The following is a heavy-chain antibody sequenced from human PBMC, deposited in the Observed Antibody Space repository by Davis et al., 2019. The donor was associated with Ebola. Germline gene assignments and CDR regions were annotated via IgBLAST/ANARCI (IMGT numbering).Heavy chain of an antibody. CDR1: GISFTSYW. D-gene: IGHD2-8*02. V-gene: IGHV5-51*01. Sequence: GGSLRLSCKASGISFTSYWIGWVRQMPGKGLDWMGIIYTGDSDTSYSPSFRGQVTISADKSMKTAFLQWSSLKASDRSMYYCASLRRTITGMDDAFDIWGQGTMVTVSS. CDR2: IYTGDSDT. CDR3: ASLRRTITGMDDAFDI. J-gene: IGHJ3*02.